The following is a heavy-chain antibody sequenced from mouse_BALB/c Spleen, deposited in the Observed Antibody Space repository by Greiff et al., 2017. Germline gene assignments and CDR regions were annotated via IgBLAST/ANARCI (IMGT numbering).Heavy chain of an antibody. CDR2: IWSGGST. J-gene: IGHJ3*01. D-gene: IGHD1-1*01. V-gene: IGHV2-2*02. Sequence: QVQLKQSGPGLVQPSQSLSITCTVSGFSLTSYGVHWVRQSPGKGLEWLGVIWSGGSTDYNAAFISRLSISKDNSKSQVFFKMNSLQANDTAIYYCARNRDYGSSLAYWGQGTLVTVSA. CDR3: ARNRDYGSSLAY. CDR1: GFSLTSYG.